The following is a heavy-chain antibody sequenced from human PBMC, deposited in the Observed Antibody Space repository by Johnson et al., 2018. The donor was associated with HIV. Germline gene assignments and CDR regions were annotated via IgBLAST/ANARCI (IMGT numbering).Heavy chain of an antibody. D-gene: IGHD1-1*01. Sequence: QVHLVESGGGVERPGGSLRLSCVASGFTFSDYAVHWVRQAPGKGLEWVAVISYDAKNKYYADSVKGRFTISRDNSKNTLYLQMNSLRAEDTALYYCARREGTTGTFSAFDIWGQGTMVTVSS. V-gene: IGHV3-30*04. CDR3: ARREGTTGTFSAFDI. J-gene: IGHJ3*02. CDR1: GFTFSDYA. CDR2: ISYDAKNK.